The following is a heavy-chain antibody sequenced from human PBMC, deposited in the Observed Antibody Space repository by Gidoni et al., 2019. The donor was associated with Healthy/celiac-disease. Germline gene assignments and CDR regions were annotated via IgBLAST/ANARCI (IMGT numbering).Heavy chain of an antibody. V-gene: IGHV3-23*01. CDR1: GFTFSSSA. CDR3: AKGGGYSYGYPGYNWFDP. D-gene: IGHD5-18*01. J-gene: IGHJ5*02. Sequence: EVQLLESGGGLVQPGGSLRLSCAASGFTFSSSAMSWVRQAPGKGLEWVSAISGSGGSTYYADSVKGRFTISRDNSKNTLYLQMNSLRAEDTAVYYCAKGGGYSYGYPGYNWFDPWGQGTLVTVSS. CDR2: ISGSGGST.